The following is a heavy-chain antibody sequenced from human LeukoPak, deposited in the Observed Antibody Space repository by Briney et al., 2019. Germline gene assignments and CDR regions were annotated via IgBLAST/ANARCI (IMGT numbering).Heavy chain of an antibody. CDR1: GGSISSSSYY. CDR2: IYYSGSP. V-gene: IGHV4-39*01. J-gene: IGHJ6*02. CDR3: ASTSRGWSFYYYGMDV. D-gene: IGHD6-19*01. Sequence: PSETLSLTCTVSGGSISSSSYYWGWIRQPPGKGLEWIGSIYYSGSPYYNPSLKSRVTISVDTSKNQFSLKLSSVTAADTAVYYCASTSRGWSFYYYGMDVWGQGTTVTVSS.